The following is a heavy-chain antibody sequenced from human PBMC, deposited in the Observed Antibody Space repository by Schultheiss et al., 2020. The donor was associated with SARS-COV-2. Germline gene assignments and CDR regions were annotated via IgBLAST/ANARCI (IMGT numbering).Heavy chain of an antibody. CDR3: ARGAITIFGVGTPHDAFDI. CDR1: GGSISSSSYY. J-gene: IGHJ3*02. D-gene: IGHD3-3*01. CDR2: INHSGST. V-gene: IGHV4-39*07. Sequence: SETLSLTCTVSGGSISSSSYYWGWIRQPPGKGLEWIGEINHSGSTNYNPSLKSRVTISVDTSKNQFSLKLSSVTAADTAVYYCARGAITIFGVGTPHDAFDIWGQGTMVTVSS.